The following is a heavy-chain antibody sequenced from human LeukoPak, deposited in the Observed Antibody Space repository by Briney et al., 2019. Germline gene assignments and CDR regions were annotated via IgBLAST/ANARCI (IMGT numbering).Heavy chain of an antibody. CDR2: IYSGGST. CDR1: GFTVSSND. V-gene: IGHV3-66*01. Sequence: GGSLRLSCAASGFTVSSNDMTWVRQAPGKGLEWVTVIYSGGSTYYADSVKGRFTISRDNSKNTVYLQMNGLRAEDTAVYYCARGAYYDSSAYDYWGQGALVTVSS. CDR3: ARGAYYDSSAYDY. J-gene: IGHJ4*02. D-gene: IGHD3-22*01.